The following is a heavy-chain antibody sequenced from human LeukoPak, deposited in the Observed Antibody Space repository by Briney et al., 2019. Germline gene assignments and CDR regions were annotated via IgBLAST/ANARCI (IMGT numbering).Heavy chain of an antibody. D-gene: IGHD6-6*01. CDR1: GGSISTYY. V-gene: IGHV4-4*07. CDR3: AREGSMTARPFVSIDY. CDR2: IHISGNT. J-gene: IGHJ4*02. Sequence: KPSETLSLTXTVSGGSISTYYWSWIRQPAGKGLEWIGRIHISGNTDYNPSLESRVTISVHTSKNQFSLKLTSVTAADTAVYYCAREGSMTARPFVSIDYWGQGTLVTVSS.